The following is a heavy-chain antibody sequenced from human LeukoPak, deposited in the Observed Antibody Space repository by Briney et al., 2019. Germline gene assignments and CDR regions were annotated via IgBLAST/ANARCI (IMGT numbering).Heavy chain of an antibody. J-gene: IGHJ6*03. CDR3: GRSYYYYYYMDV. CDR1: GGTFSSYA. Sequence: SSVKVSCKASGGTFSSYAISWVRQAPGQGLEWMGGIIPIFGTANYAQKFQGRVTITTDESTSTAYMELSSLRSEDTAVYYCGRSYYYYYYMDVWGKGTTVTVSS. CDR2: IIPIFGTA. V-gene: IGHV1-69*05.